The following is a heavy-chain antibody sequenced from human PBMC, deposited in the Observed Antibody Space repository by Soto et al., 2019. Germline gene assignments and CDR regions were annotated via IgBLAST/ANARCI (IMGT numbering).Heavy chain of an antibody. D-gene: IGHD6-13*01. CDR2: ISAYNGNK. CDR3: ARDLNLGLAAG. CDR1: GYTFTSYG. Sequence: QVQLVQSGAEVKKPGASVKVSCKASGYTFTSYGISWVRQAPGQGLEWMGWISAYNGNKKYAQKFQGRVSMTTDTYTSTAYMELRSLRSDYTAVYYCARDLNLGLAAGWGQGTLVTVSS. J-gene: IGHJ4*02. V-gene: IGHV1-18*01.